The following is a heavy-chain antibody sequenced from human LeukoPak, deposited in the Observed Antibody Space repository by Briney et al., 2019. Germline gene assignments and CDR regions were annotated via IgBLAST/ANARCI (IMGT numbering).Heavy chain of an antibody. J-gene: IGHJ6*02. CDR3: ASGGYSSSWSYGMDV. CDR2: IYTSGST. CDR1: GGSISSYY. Sequence: SETLSLTCTVSGGSISSYYWSWIRQPAGKGLEWIGRIYTSGSTNYNPSLKSRVTMSVDTSKNQFSLKLSSVTAADTAVYYCASGGYSSSWSYGMDVWGQGTTVTVSS. D-gene: IGHD6-13*01. V-gene: IGHV4-4*07.